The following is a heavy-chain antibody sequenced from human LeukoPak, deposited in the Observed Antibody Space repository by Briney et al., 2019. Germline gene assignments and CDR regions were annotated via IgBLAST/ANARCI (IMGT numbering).Heavy chain of an antibody. CDR3: AKATYYYDSYGYNGVFDY. Sequence: PGGSLRLSCAASGFTFSSYAMSWVRQAPGKGLEWVSAVSGTADNTYYAESVRGRFTISRDNSKNTLYLQMNSLRAEDAAVYFCAKATYYYDSYGYNGVFDYWGQGTLVALSS. V-gene: IGHV3-23*01. D-gene: IGHD3-22*01. CDR1: GFTFSSYA. J-gene: IGHJ4*02. CDR2: VSGTADNT.